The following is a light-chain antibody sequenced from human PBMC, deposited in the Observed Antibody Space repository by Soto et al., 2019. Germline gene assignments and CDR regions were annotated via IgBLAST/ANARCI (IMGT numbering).Light chain of an antibody. Sequence: EILLTQSPATLSLSPGERATLSCRSSQSVTSNYLAWYQQRPAQAPRLLIFGASNRATGIPDRFSGSGSGTDFTLIISRLEPEDFAVYYCQQYGTSRRTFGQGTKVDIK. V-gene: IGKV3-20*01. CDR3: QQYGTSRRT. CDR2: GAS. J-gene: IGKJ2*01. CDR1: QSVTSNY.